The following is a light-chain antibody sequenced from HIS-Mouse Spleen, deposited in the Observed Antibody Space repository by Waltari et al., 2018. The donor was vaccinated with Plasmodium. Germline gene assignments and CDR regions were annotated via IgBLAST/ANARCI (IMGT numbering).Light chain of an antibody. CDR1: ALPKHY. V-gene: IGLV3-25*02. J-gene: IGLJ3*02. CDR2: KDS. CDR3: YSTDSSGNHRV. Sequence: SYELTQPPSVSVSPGQTARITCSGDALPKHYAYWYQQKPGQAPVLGIHKDSERPSGIPERFSGSSSGTTVTLTISGAQVEDEADYYCYSTDSSGNHRVFGGGTKLTVL.